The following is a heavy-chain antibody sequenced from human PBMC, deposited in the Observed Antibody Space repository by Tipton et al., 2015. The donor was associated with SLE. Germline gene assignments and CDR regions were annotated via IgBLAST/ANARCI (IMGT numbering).Heavy chain of an antibody. CDR1: GGSISSSSYY. Sequence: TLSLTCTVSGGSISSSSYYWGWIRQPPGKGLEWIGSIYYSGSTNYNPSLKSRVTISVDTSKNQFSLKLSSVTAADTAVYHCARHGRIAARDWYFDLWGRGTLVTVSS. V-gene: IGHV4-39*01. CDR3: ARHGRIAARDWYFDL. CDR2: IYYSGST. J-gene: IGHJ2*01. D-gene: IGHD6-6*01.